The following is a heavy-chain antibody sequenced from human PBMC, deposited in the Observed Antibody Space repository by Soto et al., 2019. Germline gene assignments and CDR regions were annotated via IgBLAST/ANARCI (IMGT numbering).Heavy chain of an antibody. CDR2: INWNGGST. Sequence: GGSLRLSCAASGFTFDDYGMSWVRQAPGKGLEWVSGINWNGGSTGYADSVKGRFTISRDNAKNSLYLQMNSLRAEDTALYYCARGPNYYGSGSYSGDYFDYWGQGTLVTVSS. V-gene: IGHV3-20*04. CDR3: ARGPNYYGSGSYSGDYFDY. J-gene: IGHJ4*02. D-gene: IGHD3-10*01. CDR1: GFTFDDYG.